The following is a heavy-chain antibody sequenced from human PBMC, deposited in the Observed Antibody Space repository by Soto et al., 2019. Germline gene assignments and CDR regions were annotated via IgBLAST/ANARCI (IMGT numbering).Heavy chain of an antibody. CDR3: ARDATITMVRGVIQNDAFAI. J-gene: IGHJ3*02. D-gene: IGHD3-10*01. CDR2: IWYDGSNK. CDR1: GFTFSSYG. V-gene: IGHV3-33*01. Sequence: QVQLVESGGGVVQPGRSLRLSCAASGFTFSSYGMHWVRQAPGKGLEWVAVIWYDGSNKYYADSVKGRFTISRDNSKNALDLQMNSLRAEETAVYYCARDATITMVRGVIQNDAFAIWGQGTMVTVSS.